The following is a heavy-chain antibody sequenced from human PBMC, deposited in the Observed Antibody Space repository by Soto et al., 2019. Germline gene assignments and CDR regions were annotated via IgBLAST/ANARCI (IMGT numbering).Heavy chain of an antibody. J-gene: IGHJ6*03. Sequence: SETLSLTCTVSGGSISSYYWSWIRQPPGKGLEWIGYIYYSGSTNYNPSLKSRVTISVDTSKNQFSLKLSSVTAADTAVYYCARHRVKSENHNWGSKGYYYMDVWGKGTTVTVSS. V-gene: IGHV4-59*08. D-gene: IGHD7-27*01. CDR3: ARHRVKSENHNWGSKGYYYMDV. CDR1: GGSISSYY. CDR2: IYYSGST.